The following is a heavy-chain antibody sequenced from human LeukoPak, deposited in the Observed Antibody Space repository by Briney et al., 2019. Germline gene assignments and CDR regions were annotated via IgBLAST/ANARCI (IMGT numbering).Heavy chain of an antibody. V-gene: IGHV1-69*05. Sequence: SVKVSCKASGTTYSRSAISWVRQAPGQGLEWMGGGIPILGTTNYAQKFRDRVSITTDESTSTAYMEVTSLRSVDTAVYYCARDDGSATMGFDSWGQGTLVSVSS. D-gene: IGHD1-26*01. CDR3: ARDDGSATMGFDS. CDR1: GTTYSRSA. J-gene: IGHJ4*02. CDR2: GIPILGTT.